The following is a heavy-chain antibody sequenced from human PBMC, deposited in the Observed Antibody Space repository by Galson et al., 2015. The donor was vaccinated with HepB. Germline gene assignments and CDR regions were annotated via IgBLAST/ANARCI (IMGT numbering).Heavy chain of an antibody. D-gene: IGHD3-10*01. Sequence: SLRLSCAASGFTFSSYTMNWVRQAPGKGLESVSYISSTGTTMYYADSAKGRFTISRDNAQNSLYLQMNSLRDKDTAVYYCARVYFGSGSSSAYWYFEHWGQGTLVTVSS. CDR1: GFTFSSYT. J-gene: IGHJ1*01. V-gene: IGHV3-48*02. CDR2: ISSTGTTM. CDR3: ARVYFGSGSSSAYWYFEH.